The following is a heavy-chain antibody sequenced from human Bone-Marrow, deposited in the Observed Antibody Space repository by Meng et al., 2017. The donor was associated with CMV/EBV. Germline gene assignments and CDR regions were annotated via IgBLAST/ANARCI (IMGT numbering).Heavy chain of an antibody. CDR1: GYTFTSYY. Sequence: ASVKVSCKASGYTFTSYYMHWVRQAPGQGLEWMGIINPSGGSTSYAQKFQGRVTITTDESTSTAYMELSSLRSEDTAVYYCARGSTSCYTHCYYYGMDVWGQGTTVTVSS. J-gene: IGHJ6*02. CDR2: INPSGGST. V-gene: IGHV1-46*01. CDR3: ARGSTSCYTHCYYYGMDV. D-gene: IGHD2-2*02.